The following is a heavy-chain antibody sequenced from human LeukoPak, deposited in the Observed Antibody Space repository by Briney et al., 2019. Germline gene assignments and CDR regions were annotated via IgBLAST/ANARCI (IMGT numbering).Heavy chain of an antibody. CDR2: IKQDGSEK. J-gene: IGHJ4*02. CDR1: GFTFSSYW. V-gene: IGHV3-7*01. Sequence: PGRSLRLSCAASGFTFSSYWMRWVRQAPGKGLEWVANIKQDGSEKYYVDSVKGRFTIPRENAKNSLYLQMNSLRAEDTAVYYCARESHTAMGFDYWGQGTLVTVSS. D-gene: IGHD5-18*01. CDR3: ARESHTAMGFDY.